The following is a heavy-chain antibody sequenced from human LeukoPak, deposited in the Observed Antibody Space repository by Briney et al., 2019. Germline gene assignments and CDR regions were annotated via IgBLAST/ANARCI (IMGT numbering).Heavy chain of an antibody. V-gene: IGHV4-4*09. CDR3: ARLDTYCSSTSCYKHFDY. D-gene: IGHD2-2*02. Sequence: SETLSLTCTVSGGSISSYYWSWIRQPPGKGLEWIGYIYTSGSTNYNPSLKSRVTISVDTSKNQFSLKLSSVTAADTAVYYCARLDTYCSSTSCYKHFDYWGRGTLVTVSS. CDR2: IYTSGST. CDR1: GGSISSYY. J-gene: IGHJ4*02.